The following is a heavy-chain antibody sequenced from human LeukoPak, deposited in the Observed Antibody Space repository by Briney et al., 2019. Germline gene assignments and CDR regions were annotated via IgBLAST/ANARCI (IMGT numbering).Heavy chain of an antibody. Sequence: PGGSLRLSCAASGFTLSNAWMSWVRQAPGKGLEWVGRIKSKTDGGTTDYAAPVKGRFTISRDDSKNTLYLQMNSLKTEDTAVYYCTTDQSHRGYDPGYFDYWGQGTLVTVSS. D-gene: IGHD5-12*01. CDR2: IKSKTDGGTT. CDR1: GFTLSNAW. J-gene: IGHJ4*02. V-gene: IGHV3-15*01. CDR3: TTDQSHRGYDPGYFDY.